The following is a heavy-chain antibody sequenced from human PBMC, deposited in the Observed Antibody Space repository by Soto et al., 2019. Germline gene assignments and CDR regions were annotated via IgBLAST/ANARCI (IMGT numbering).Heavy chain of an antibody. D-gene: IGHD3-10*01. CDR1: GFTFSSYS. V-gene: IGHV3-21*01. CDR3: AREGYYGSGSYYLYYYYGMDV. Sequence: EVQLVESGGGLVKPGGSLRLSCAASGFTFSSYSMNWVRQAPGKGLEWVSSISSSSSYIYYADSVKGRFTISRDNAKNSLYLQMNRLRAEDTAVYYCAREGYYGSGSYYLYYYYGMDVWGQGTTVTVSS. CDR2: ISSSSSYI. J-gene: IGHJ6*02.